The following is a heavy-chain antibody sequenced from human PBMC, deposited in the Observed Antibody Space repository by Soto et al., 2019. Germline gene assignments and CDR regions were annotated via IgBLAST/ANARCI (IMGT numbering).Heavy chain of an antibody. Sequence: ESGGGVVQPGRSLRLSCAASGFTFSSYGMHWVRQAPGKGLEWVAVIWYDGSNKYYADSVKGRFTISRDNSKNTLYLQMNSLRAEDTAVYYCAREGGGYNWFDPWGQGTLVTVSS. CDR3: AREGGGYNWFDP. V-gene: IGHV3-33*01. CDR1: GFTFSSYG. J-gene: IGHJ5*02. CDR2: IWYDGSNK. D-gene: IGHD3-16*01.